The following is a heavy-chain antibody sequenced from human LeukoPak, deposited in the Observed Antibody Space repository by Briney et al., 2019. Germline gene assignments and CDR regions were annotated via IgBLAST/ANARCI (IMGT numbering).Heavy chain of an antibody. V-gene: IGHV3-48*03. CDR3: ARRRDWFDP. Sequence: TGGSLRLSCAASGFSFRSFSMNWVRQAPGKGLEWVSYIGSSGNAIYYADSVRGRFTISRDNAKNSLYLQMNSLRVEDTAVYYCARRRDWFDPWGQGTLVTVSS. J-gene: IGHJ5*02. CDR2: IGSSGNAI. CDR1: GFSFRSFS.